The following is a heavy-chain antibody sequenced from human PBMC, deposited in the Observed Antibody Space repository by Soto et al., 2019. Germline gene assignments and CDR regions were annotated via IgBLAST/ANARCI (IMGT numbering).Heavy chain of an antibody. Sequence: EVQLVESGGGLVQPGGSLRLSCAASGFTFSSYSMNWVRQAPGKGLEWVSSISSSSSYIYYADSVKGRFTISRDNAKNSLYLQMNSLRAEDTAVYYCATQGTGAWYWGQGTLVTVSS. CDR3: ATQGTGAWY. D-gene: IGHD3-10*01. CDR2: ISSSSSYI. J-gene: IGHJ4*02. V-gene: IGHV3-21*01. CDR1: GFTFSSYS.